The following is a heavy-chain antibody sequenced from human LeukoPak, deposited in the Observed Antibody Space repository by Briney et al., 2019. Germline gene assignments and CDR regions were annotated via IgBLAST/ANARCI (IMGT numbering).Heavy chain of an antibody. CDR2: IKEDGSEK. J-gene: IGHJ4*02. Sequence: PGGSLRLSCAVSGFSFHNYWMSWVRQAPGKGLEWVANIKEDGSEKYYVDSVKGRFTISRDNAKNSVYLQMNSLRAEDTAVYYCARGRFNYDSTGYSSFYYWGQGTLVTVSS. CDR1: GFSFHNYW. V-gene: IGHV3-7*03. D-gene: IGHD3-22*01. CDR3: ARGRFNYDSTGYSSFYY.